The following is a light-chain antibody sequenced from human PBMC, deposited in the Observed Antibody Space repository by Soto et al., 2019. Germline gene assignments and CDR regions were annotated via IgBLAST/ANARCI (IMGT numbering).Light chain of an antibody. Sequence: EIVLTQSPGTLSVSPGERATLSCMASQSVTNNYFAWYKQKPGQAPRLLIYGASRRATGIPDRFSGSGSGTDFTLTISRLEPEDFAVYHCQQYGSLPYTFGQGTKVDIK. J-gene: IGKJ2*01. CDR3: QQYGSLPYT. CDR1: QSVTNNY. V-gene: IGKV3-20*01. CDR2: GAS.